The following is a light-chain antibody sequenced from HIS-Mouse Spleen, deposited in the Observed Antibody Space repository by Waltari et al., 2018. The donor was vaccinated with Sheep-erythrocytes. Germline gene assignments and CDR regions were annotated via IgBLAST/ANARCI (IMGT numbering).Light chain of an antibody. J-gene: IGLJ2*01. CDR1: ALPKQY. CDR2: KDS. CDR3: QSADSSGTYRV. Sequence: SYELTQPPSVSVSPGQTARITCSGDALPKQYAYWYQQKPGQAPVQVIYKDSERPSGIPERFSGSSSGRTVTLTISGVQAEDEADYYCQSADSSGTYRVFGGGTKLTVL. V-gene: IGLV3-25*03.